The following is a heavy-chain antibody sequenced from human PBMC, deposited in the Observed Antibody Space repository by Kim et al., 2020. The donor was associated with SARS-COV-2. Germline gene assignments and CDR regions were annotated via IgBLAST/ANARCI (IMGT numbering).Heavy chain of an antibody. J-gene: IGHJ4*03. CDR1: GFTFTSYW. CDR2: INQGGSEK. CDR3: ASNFGGINY. V-gene: IGHV3-7*03. D-gene: IGHD4-17*01. Sequence: GGSLRLSCAASGFTFTSYWMSWVRQAPGKGLEWVSNINQGGSEKYYVDSVKGRFTISRDNAKNSLYLQMNSLRAEDTAVYYCASNFGGINYGDYGTLVTV.